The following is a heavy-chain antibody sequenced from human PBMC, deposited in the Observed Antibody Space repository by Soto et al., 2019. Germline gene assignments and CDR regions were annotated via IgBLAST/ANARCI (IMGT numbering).Heavy chain of an antibody. D-gene: IGHD1-26*01. CDR1: GGSISSYY. CDR2: IYYSGST. V-gene: IGHV4-59*08. Sequence: QVQLQESGPGLVKPSETLSLTCTGSGGSISSYYWSWIRQPPGKGLEWIGYIYYSGSTNYNPSLKSRVTISVDTSKNQFSLKLSSVTAADTAVYYCARRYGGNLDYWGQGTLVTVSS. J-gene: IGHJ4*02. CDR3: ARRYGGNLDY.